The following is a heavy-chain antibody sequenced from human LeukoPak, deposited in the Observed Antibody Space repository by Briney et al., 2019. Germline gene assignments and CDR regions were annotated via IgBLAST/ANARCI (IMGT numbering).Heavy chain of an antibody. V-gene: IGHV3-7*03. CDR3: ARDLMGIAYRGAFYY. J-gene: IGHJ4*02. Sequence: PGGSLRLSCAASGCTFSSYWMSWVRQAPGKGLEWVANIKQDGSEKYYVDSVKGRFTISRDNAKKSLYLQMNSLRAEDTAVYYCARDLMGIAYRGAFYYWGQGTLVTVSS. CDR2: IKQDGSEK. CDR1: GCTFSSYW. D-gene: IGHD6-13*01.